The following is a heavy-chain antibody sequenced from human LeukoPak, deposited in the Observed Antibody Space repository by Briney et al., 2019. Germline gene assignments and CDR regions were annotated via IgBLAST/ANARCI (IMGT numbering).Heavy chain of an antibody. D-gene: IGHD1-7*01. CDR3: ARGPINWNYGWYFDL. V-gene: IGHV1-69*04. Sequence: ASVKVSCKASGGTFSSYAISWVRQAPGQGLEWMGRIIPILGIANYAQKFQGRVTITADKSTSTAYMELSSLRSEDTAVYYCARGPINWNYGWYFDLWGRGTLVTVSS. CDR2: IIPILGIA. J-gene: IGHJ2*01. CDR1: GGTFSSYA.